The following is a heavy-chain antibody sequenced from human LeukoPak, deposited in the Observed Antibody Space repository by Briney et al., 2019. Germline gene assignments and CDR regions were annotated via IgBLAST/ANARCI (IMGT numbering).Heavy chain of an antibody. V-gene: IGHV3-23*01. CDR1: GFTYSTYA. Sequence: TGGSLRLSCAASGFTYSTYAMSWVRQAPGKGLEWVSAISGSGDGTYYADSVKGRFTISRDNSKNTLYLQMNSLRAEDTAVYYCAKDRDIYCSSSSSCSLVYFDYWGQGTLVTVSS. J-gene: IGHJ4*02. CDR3: AKDRDIYCSSSSSCSLVYFDY. CDR2: ISGSGDGT. D-gene: IGHD2-15*01.